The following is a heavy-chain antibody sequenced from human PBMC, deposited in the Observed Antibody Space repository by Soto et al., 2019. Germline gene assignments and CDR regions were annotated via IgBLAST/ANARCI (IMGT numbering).Heavy chain of an antibody. Sequence: GGSLRLSCAASGFTFSSYAMSWVRQAPGKGLEWVSAISSSGGTTFYAESVRGRFTISRDNSVNTLYLQMSSLRTEDTAVYYCAHPRGYGVFDAVDIWGQGTMVTVSS. CDR1: GFTFSSYA. D-gene: IGHD4-17*01. V-gene: IGHV3-23*01. CDR3: AHPRGYGVFDAVDI. CDR2: ISSSGGTT. J-gene: IGHJ3*02.